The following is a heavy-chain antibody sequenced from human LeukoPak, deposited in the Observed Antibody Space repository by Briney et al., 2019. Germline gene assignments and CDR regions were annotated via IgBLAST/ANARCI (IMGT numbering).Heavy chain of an antibody. CDR3: AREPHTVTPLRWADYYGMDV. D-gene: IGHD4-23*01. Sequence: GGSLRLSCAASGFTFSSYSMNWVRQAPGKGLEWVSSISSSSSYIYYADSVKGRFTISRDNAKNSLYLQMNSLRAEDTAVYYCAREPHTVTPLRWADYYGMDVWGQGTTVTVSS. CDR1: GFTFSSYS. J-gene: IGHJ6*02. CDR2: ISSSSSYI. V-gene: IGHV3-21*01.